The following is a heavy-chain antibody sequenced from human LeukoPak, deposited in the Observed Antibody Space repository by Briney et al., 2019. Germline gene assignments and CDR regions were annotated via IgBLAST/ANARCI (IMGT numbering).Heavy chain of an antibody. V-gene: IGHV4-30-4*02. D-gene: IGHD3-10*01. J-gene: IGHJ3*02. CDR3: ARAPMVPPRAFDI. Sequence: SDTLSLTCTVSGGSISSGDYYWSWIRQPPGKGLEWIGYIYYSGNTYHNPSLKSRVTISVDRSKNQFSLKLSSVTAADTAVYYCARAPMVPPRAFDIWGQGTMVTVSS. CDR1: GGSISSGDYY. CDR2: IYYSGNT.